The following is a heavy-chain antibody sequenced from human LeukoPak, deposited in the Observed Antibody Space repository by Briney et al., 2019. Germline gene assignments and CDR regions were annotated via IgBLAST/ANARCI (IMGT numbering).Heavy chain of an antibody. CDR3: AKGLKGLKFDY. V-gene: IGHV3-9*01. CDR1: GFTFDDYA. CDR2: ISWNSGSI. Sequence: GRSLRLSCAASGFTFDDYAMHWVRQAPGKGLEWVSGISWNSGSIGYADSVKGRFTISRDNAKNSPYLQMNSLRAEDTALYYCAKGLKGLKFDYWGQGTLVTVSS. D-gene: IGHD6-19*01. J-gene: IGHJ4*02.